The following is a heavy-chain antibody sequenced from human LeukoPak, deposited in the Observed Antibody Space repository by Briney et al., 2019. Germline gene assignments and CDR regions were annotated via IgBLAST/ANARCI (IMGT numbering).Heavy chain of an antibody. CDR1: GYTFTSYG. CDR3: ARVGGIGIFGVVMAYYMDV. J-gene: IGHJ6*03. CDR2: ISAYNGNT. Sequence: GASVKVSCKASGYTFTSYGISWVRQAPGQGLEWMGWISAYNGNTNYAQKLQGRVTMTTDTSTSTAYMELRSLRSDDTAVYYCARVGGIGIFGVVMAYYMDVWGKGTTVTVSS. D-gene: IGHD3-3*01. V-gene: IGHV1-18*01.